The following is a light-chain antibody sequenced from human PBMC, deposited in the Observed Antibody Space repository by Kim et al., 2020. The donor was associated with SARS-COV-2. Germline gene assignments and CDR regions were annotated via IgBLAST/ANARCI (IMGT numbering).Light chain of an antibody. V-gene: IGLV8-61*01. CDR2: STN. Sequence: QTVVTQESSFSVSPGGTVTLTCGLSSGSVSTTYYPSWYQQTPGQAPRTLIHSTNSRSSGVPDRFSGSILGNKAALTITGAQADDESDYYCVLYLGSGTWVFGGGTQLTVL. CDR3: VLYLGSGTWV. CDR1: SGSVSTTYY. J-gene: IGLJ3*02.